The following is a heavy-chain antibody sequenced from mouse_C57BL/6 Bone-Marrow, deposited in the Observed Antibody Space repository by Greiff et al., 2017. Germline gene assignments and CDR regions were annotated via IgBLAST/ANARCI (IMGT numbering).Heavy chain of an antibody. V-gene: IGHV1-54*01. CDR2: INPGSGGT. J-gene: IGHJ3*01. CDR3: ARSKNWDSWFAY. D-gene: IGHD4-1*01. CDR1: GYAFTNYL. Sequence: QVQLQQSGAELVRPGTSVKVSCKASGYAFTNYLIEWVKQRPGQGLEWIGVINPGSGGTNYNEKFKGKATLTANKSYSTAYMQLSSLTSEDSAVYFGARSKNWDSWFAYWGQGTLVTVSA.